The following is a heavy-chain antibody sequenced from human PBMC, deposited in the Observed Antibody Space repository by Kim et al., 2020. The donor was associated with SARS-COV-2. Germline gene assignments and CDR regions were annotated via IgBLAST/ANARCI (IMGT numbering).Heavy chain of an antibody. CDR1: GFTFSSYG. Sequence: GGSLRLSCAASGFTFSSYGMHWVRQAPGKGLEWVAVISYDGSNKYYADSVKGRFTISRDNSKNTLYLQMNSLRAEDTAVYYCAREIRPYYSGYDLSYFD. CDR3: AREIRPYYSGYDLSYFD. D-gene: IGHD5-12*01. CDR2: ISYDGSNK. J-gene: IGHJ4*03. V-gene: IGHV3-33*05.